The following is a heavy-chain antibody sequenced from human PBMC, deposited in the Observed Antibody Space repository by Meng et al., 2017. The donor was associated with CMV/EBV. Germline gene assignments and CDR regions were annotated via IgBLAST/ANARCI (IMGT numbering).Heavy chain of an antibody. D-gene: IGHD2-15*01. CDR1: VGSSSMYY. J-gene: IGHJ5*02. CDR2: IYTSGST. CDR3: ARSMVVAGDWFDP. Sequence: VQRKASGPRPLKPSETLSPACTVSVGSSSMYYWSWIRQPAGKGLEWIGRIYTSGSTNYNPSLKSRVTMSVDTSKNQFSLKLSSVTAADTAVYYCARSMVVAGDWFDPWGQGTLVTVSS. V-gene: IGHV4-4*07.